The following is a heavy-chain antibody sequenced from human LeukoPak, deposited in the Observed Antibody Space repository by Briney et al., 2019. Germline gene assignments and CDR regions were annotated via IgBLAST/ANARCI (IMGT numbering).Heavy chain of an antibody. J-gene: IGHJ6*03. CDR2: IYNDGST. CDR1: GDSFSGTNW. Sequence: PSETLSLTCAVSGDSFSGTNWWSWVRQPPGKGLEWIGEIYNDGSTNYNPSLKSRVTISVDKSKSQFSLRLSSVTAADTAVYYCAREHQYSGSYDYYYMDVWGKGTTVTVSS. D-gene: IGHD1-26*01. V-gene: IGHV4-4*02. CDR3: AREHQYSGSYDYYYMDV.